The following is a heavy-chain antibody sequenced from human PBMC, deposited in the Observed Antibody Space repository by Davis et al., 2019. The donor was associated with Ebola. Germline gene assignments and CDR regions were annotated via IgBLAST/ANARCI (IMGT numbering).Heavy chain of an antibody. CDR2: INTNTGNP. CDR1: AYIFTSYA. D-gene: IGHD3-16*01. J-gene: IGHJ3*01. Sequence: ASSQVSCKASAYIFTSYAMNRVRQAPAQGLEWTGWINTNTGNPTYAQGFTGRFVFSLDTSGSTAYLQTSSLKAEDTAVYYCARAGAMGVWGQGTMVTVSS. V-gene: IGHV7-4-1*02. CDR3: ARAGAMGV.